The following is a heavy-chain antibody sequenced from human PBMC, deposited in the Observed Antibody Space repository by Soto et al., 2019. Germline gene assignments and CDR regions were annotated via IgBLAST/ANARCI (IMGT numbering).Heavy chain of an antibody. D-gene: IGHD3-10*01. Sequence: GGSLRLSCAASGFTFSSYAMHWVRQAPGKGLEWVAVISYDGSNKYYADSVKGRFTISRDNSKNTLYLQMNSLRAEDTAVYYCVRDSKFMYYGSGSYYGDAFDIWGQGTMVTVSS. V-gene: IGHV3-30-3*01. CDR2: ISYDGSNK. J-gene: IGHJ3*02. CDR3: VRDSKFMYYGSGSYYGDAFDI. CDR1: GFTFSSYA.